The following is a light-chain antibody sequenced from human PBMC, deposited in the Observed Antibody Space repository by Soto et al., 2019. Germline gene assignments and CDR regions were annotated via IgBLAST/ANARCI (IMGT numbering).Light chain of an antibody. CDR2: SNN. J-gene: IGLJ1*01. CDR3: VAWDDSLSGYV. V-gene: IGLV1-44*01. CDR1: SSNIGSKT. Sequence: QAVVTQPPSASGTPGQRVTISCSGSSSNIGSKTVNWYQQLPGTAPKLLIYSNNQRPSGVPDRFSGSKSGTSASLAISGLQSEDEADYYCVAWDDSLSGYVFGTGTKVTVL.